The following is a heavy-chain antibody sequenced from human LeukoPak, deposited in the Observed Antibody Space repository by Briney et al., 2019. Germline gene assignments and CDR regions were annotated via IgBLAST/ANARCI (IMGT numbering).Heavy chain of an antibody. CDR3: ARAGFRPFPAFDH. Sequence: GGSLRLSCAASGFIFSSYWMNWDRQAPGKGLEWVAKIKQDGSEKKYVDSVKGRFTISRDNAKNSLYLQMNSLRAEDTAVYYCARAGFRPFPAFDHWGQGILVTVSS. J-gene: IGHJ4*02. CDR2: IKQDGSEK. D-gene: IGHD2-15*01. CDR1: GFIFSSYW. V-gene: IGHV3-7*01.